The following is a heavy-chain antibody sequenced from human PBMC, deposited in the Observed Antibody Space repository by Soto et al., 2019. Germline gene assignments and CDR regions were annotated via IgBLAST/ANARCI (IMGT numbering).Heavy chain of an antibody. Sequence: EVQLVESGGGLVQPGWSLRLSCAASGFTFSSCEMNWVRQAPGKGLEWVSYISNTGNTIFYADSVRGRFTISRDNAKKSLFLQMSSLRAEDTAVYYCATGLRGYSYGPEYWGQGTLVTVSS. V-gene: IGHV3-48*03. CDR1: GFTFSSCE. J-gene: IGHJ4*02. CDR3: ATGLRGYSYGPEY. CDR2: ISNTGNTI. D-gene: IGHD2-15*01.